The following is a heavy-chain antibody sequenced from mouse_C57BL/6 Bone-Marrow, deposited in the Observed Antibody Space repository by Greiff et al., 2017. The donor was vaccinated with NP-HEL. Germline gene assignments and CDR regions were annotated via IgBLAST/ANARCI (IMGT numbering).Heavy chain of an antibody. D-gene: IGHD1-1*01. CDR3: APLLRWYAMDY. CDR2: IYPRSGNT. CDR1: GYTFTSYG. Sequence: VQRVESGAELARPGASVKLSCKASGYTFTSYGISWVKQRTGQGLEWIGEIYPRSGNTYYNEKFKGKATLTADKSSSTAYMELRSLTSEDSAVYFCAPLLRWYAMDYWGQGTSVTVSS. J-gene: IGHJ4*01. V-gene: IGHV1-81*01.